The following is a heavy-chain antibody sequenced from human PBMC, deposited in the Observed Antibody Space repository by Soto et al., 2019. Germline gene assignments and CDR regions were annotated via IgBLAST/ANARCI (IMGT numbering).Heavy chain of an antibody. J-gene: IGHJ4*02. V-gene: IGHV4-39*01. CDR3: ARLEGLATISYYFDF. Sequence: QLQLQESGPGLVKPSETLSLTCSVSDDSINSDKYYWGWIRQPPGKGLEWIGSIYYSGNAYYNLALQSRVTISLDQSRSPFSLKLNSVTAAYSAVYFCARLEGLATISYYFDFWGPGALVTVSS. D-gene: IGHD3-9*01. CDR1: DDSINSDKYY. CDR2: IYYSGNA.